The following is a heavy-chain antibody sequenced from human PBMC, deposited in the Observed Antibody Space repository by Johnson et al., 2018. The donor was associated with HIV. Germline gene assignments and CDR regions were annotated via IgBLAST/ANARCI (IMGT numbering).Heavy chain of an antibody. Sequence: VQLVESGGGLVQPGGSLRLSCAASGFTFSSYDMHWVRQATGKGLEWVSAIGTAGDTYYPGSVKGRFTISRENAKNSLYLHMNSLRAGDTAVYYCARDGSQEMVTIWNAFDMWGQGTLVTVSS. D-gene: IGHD5-24*01. V-gene: IGHV3-13*01. CDR2: IGTAGDT. CDR3: ARDGSQEMVTIWNAFDM. CDR1: GFTFSSYD. J-gene: IGHJ3*02.